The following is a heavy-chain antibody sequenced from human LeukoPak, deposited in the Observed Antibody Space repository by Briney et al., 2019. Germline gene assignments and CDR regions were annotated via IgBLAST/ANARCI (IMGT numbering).Heavy chain of an antibody. V-gene: IGHV1-69*04. CDR1: GGTFSSYA. J-gene: IGHJ6*02. CDR2: IIPILGTA. Sequence: ASVKVSCKASGGTFSSYAISWVRQAPGQGLEWMGRIIPILGTANYAQKFQGRVTITADKSTSTAYMELSSLRSEDTAVYYCARDETIIYYYYGMDVWGQGTTVTVSS. D-gene: IGHD3-9*01. CDR3: ARDETIIYYYYGMDV.